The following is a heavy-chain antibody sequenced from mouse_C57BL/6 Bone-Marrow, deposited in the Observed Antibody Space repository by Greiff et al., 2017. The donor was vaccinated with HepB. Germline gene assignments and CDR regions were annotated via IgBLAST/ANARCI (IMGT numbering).Heavy chain of an antibody. CDR3: TGPLWHGRSFDD. D-gene: IGHD1-1*01. Sequence: EVQVVESGTVLARPGASVKMSCKTSGYTFTSYWMHWVKQRPGQGLEWIGAIYPGNSDTSYNQKFKGKAKLTAVTSASTAYMELSSLTNEDSAVYYCTGPLWHGRSFDDWGQGTTLTVSS. J-gene: IGHJ2*01. V-gene: IGHV1-5*01. CDR1: GYTFTSYW. CDR2: IYPGNSDT.